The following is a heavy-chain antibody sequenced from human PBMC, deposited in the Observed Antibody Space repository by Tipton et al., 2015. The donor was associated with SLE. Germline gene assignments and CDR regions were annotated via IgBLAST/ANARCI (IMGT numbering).Heavy chain of an antibody. Sequence: TLSLTCTVSGGSFTSHYWGYIRQPPGKGLEWIASIHHSGNTYYNPSLKSRVIISLDTSKNQFSLKLNSVTAADTAVYYCATEWYSSTSFDYWGHGTRVTVSS. CDR3: ATEWYSSTSFDY. CDR2: IHHSGNT. CDR1: GGSFTSHY. V-gene: IGHV4-38-2*02. J-gene: IGHJ4*01. D-gene: IGHD6-13*01.